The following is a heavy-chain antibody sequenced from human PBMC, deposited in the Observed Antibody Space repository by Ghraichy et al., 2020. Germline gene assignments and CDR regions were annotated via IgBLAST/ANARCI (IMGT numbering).Heavy chain of an antibody. V-gene: IGHV3-7*03. CDR2: MKPDGSEK. D-gene: IGHD1-26*01. CDR1: GFTFSRYW. CDR3: AREGSGTYFSRGLDY. J-gene: IGHJ4*02. Sequence: GVLNISCADSGFTFSRYWMSWVRQAPGKGLEWVANMKPDGSEKYYLDSVKGRFTISRDNAKNSLYLQMNSLRAEDTAVYYCAREGSGTYFSRGLDYWGQGTLVTVSS.